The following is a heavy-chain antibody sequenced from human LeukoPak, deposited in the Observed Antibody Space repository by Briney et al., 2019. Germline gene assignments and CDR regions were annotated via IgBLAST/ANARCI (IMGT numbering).Heavy chain of an antibody. D-gene: IGHD2-2*01. CDR2: ISAYNGNT. CDR3: AREDIVLVSAAKDY. CDR1: GYTFTSYG. V-gene: IGHV1-18*01. Sequence: ASVKVSCKASGYTFTSYGISWVRQAPGQGLEWMGWISAYNGNTNYAQKFQGRVTMTRDTSVSTAYMELRRLRSDDTAVYYCAREDIVLVSAAKDYWGQGTLVTVSS. J-gene: IGHJ4*02.